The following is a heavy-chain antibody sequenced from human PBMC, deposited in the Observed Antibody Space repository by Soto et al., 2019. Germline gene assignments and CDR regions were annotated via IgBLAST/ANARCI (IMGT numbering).Heavy chain of an antibody. D-gene: IGHD3-10*01. J-gene: IGHJ4*02. CDR2: IGTAGDT. Sequence: GGSLRLSCAASGFTFSSYDMHWVRQATGKGLEWVSAIGTAGDTYYPGSVKGRFTISRENAKNSLYLQMNSLRAGDTAVYYCARARMVRGLDFDYWGQGTLVTVSS. CDR3: ARARMVRGLDFDY. CDR1: GFTFSSYD. V-gene: IGHV3-13*01.